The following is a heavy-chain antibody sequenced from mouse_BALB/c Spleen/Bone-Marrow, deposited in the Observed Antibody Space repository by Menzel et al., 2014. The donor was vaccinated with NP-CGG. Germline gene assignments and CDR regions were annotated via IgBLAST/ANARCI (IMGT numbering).Heavy chain of an antibody. CDR1: GFTFSSYA. J-gene: IGHJ4*01. CDR2: ISSGSGT. V-gene: IGHV5-6-5*01. CDR3: ARGRTRGYTMDY. Sequence: EVKLQESGGGLVKPGGSLKLSCAASGFTFSSYAMSWVRQTPEKRLEWVASISSGSGTYYPDSVKGRFTISRDNARNILYLQMSSLRSEDTAMYYCARGRTRGYTMDYWGQGTSVTVSS.